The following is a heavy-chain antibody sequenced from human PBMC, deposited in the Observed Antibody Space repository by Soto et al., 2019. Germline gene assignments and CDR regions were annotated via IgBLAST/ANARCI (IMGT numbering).Heavy chain of an antibody. CDR2: INAANGIT. J-gene: IGHJ4*02. V-gene: IGHV1-3*01. Sequence: ASVKVSCKASGYRFSMYSMHWVRQAPGQGLEWMGWINAANGITKYSQKFQGRVTITRDTSASTAYMELSSLRSEDTAVYYCARDLGGWPDYWGQGTLVTVSS. CDR3: ARDLGGWPDY. D-gene: IGHD2-15*01. CDR1: GYRFSMYS.